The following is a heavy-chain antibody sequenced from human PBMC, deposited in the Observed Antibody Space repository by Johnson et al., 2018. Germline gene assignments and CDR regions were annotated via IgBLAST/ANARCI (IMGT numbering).Heavy chain of an antibody. CDR3: AREVRDRDYSRGV. CDR1: GFTLSDCY. Sequence: QVQLVESGGGLVKPGGSLRLSCAASGFTLSDCYMSWIRQAPGKGLEWVSSISSSSSYIYYADSVKGRFTLARDTAKNSLYLEINSLRAEDTAVYYCAREVRDRDYSRGVWGQGTTVTVSS. CDR2: ISSSSSYI. V-gene: IGHV3-11*06. J-gene: IGHJ6*02.